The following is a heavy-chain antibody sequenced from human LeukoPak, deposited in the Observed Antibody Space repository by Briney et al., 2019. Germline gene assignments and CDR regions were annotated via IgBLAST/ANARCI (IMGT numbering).Heavy chain of an antibody. Sequence: GGSLRLSCAASGFTFSSYSMNWVRQAPGKGLEWVSSISSSSSYIYYADSVKGRLTISRDNAKNSLYLQMNSLRAEDTAVYYCAREVGHIWSGYYFDYWGQGTLVTVSS. CDR2: ISSSSSYI. V-gene: IGHV3-21*01. CDR3: AREVGHIWSGYYFDY. J-gene: IGHJ4*02. CDR1: GFTFSSYS. D-gene: IGHD3-3*02.